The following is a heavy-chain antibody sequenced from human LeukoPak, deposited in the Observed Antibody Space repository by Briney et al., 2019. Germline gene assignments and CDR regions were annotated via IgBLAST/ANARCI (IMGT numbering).Heavy chain of an antibody. Sequence: SETLSLTCTVSGGSISSYYWSWIRQPPGKGLEWIGYIYYSGSTNYNPSLKSRVTISVDTSKNQFSLKLSPVTAADTAVYYCAREYNYYFDYWGQGILVTVSS. CDR2: IYYSGST. V-gene: IGHV4-59*01. D-gene: IGHD1-14*01. J-gene: IGHJ4*02. CDR1: GGSISSYY. CDR3: AREYNYYFDY.